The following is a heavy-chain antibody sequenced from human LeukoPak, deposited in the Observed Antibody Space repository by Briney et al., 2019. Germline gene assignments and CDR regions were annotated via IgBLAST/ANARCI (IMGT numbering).Heavy chain of an antibody. CDR1: GFTFSNYA. CDR2: ISGSGGST. CDR3: AREGGYCSSTSCYYYY. V-gene: IGHV3-23*01. D-gene: IGHD2-2*01. Sequence: GGSLRLSCAASGFTFSNYAMSWVRQAPGKGLEWVSAISGSGGSTYYADSVKGRFTISRDNAKNSLYLQLNSLRAEDTALYYCAREGGYCSSTSCYYYYWGQGTLVTVSS. J-gene: IGHJ4*02.